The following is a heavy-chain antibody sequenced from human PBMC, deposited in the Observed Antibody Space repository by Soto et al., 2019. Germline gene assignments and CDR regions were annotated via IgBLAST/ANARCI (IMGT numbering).Heavy chain of an antibody. Sequence: SETLYLTCTVSGGSISSSSYYWGWIRQPPGKGLEWIGSIYYSGSTYYNPSLKSRVTISVDTSKNQFSLKLSSVTTADTAVYYCSSIAARHAPGPPVDYWGQGTLVTVSS. D-gene: IGHD6-6*01. CDR3: SSIAARHAPGPPVDY. CDR1: GGSISSSSYY. V-gene: IGHV4-39*01. J-gene: IGHJ4*02. CDR2: IYYSGST.